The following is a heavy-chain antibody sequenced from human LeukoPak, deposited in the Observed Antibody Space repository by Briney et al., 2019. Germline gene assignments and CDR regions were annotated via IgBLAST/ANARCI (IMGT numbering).Heavy chain of an antibody. J-gene: IGHJ6*02. CDR2: ISWNSGSI. CDR1: GFTFDDYA. D-gene: IGHD3-3*01. Sequence: GRSLRLSCAASGFTFDDYAMHWVRQAPGKGLEWVSGISWNSGSIGYADSVKGRFTISRDNAKNSLYLQMNSLRAEDTALYYCAKAPHYDFWSGYYTHNYYGMDVWGQGTTVTVSS. V-gene: IGHV3-9*01. CDR3: AKAPHYDFWSGYYTHNYYGMDV.